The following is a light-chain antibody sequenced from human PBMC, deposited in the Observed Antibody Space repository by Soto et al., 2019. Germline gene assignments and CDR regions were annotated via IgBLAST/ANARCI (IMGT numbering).Light chain of an antibody. J-gene: IGKJ1*01. CDR2: AVS. Sequence: EMVLTQSPGTLSFSPGERATHSCSARKSVSSNYLAWHQQKPGQAPRLLIYAVSRRDTGIPDRFSGSGSGTDFTLTISRLEPEDFAVYYCQHYDRSPLTFGQGTKVEIK. CDR1: KSVSSNY. V-gene: IGKV3-20*01. CDR3: QHYDRSPLT.